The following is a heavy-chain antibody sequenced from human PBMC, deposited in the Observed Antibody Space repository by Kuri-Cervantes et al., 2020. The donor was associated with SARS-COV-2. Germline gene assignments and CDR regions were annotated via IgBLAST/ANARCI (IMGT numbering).Heavy chain of an antibody. CDR3: AKVGRDDAFDI. V-gene: IGHV3-9*03. CDR1: GFTFDDYA. Sequence: SLKISCAASGFTFDDYAMHWVRQAPGKGLEWVSGISWNSGSIGYADSVKGRFTISRDNAKTSLYLQMNSLRAEDMALYYCAKVGRDDAFDIWGQGTMVTVSS. D-gene: IGHD3-16*01. J-gene: IGHJ3*02. CDR2: ISWNSGSI.